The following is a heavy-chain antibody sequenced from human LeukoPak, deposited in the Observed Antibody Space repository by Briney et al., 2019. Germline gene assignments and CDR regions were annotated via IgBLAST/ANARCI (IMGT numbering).Heavy chain of an antibody. D-gene: IGHD1-14*01. J-gene: IGHJ4*02. CDR3: AKEYSVRNQFDY. CDR2: ISWNSGSI. Sequence: PGGSLRLSCAASGFTFDDYAMHWVRQAPGKGLEWVSGISWNSGSIGYADSVKGRFTISRDNSKNTLFLEMNSLRAEDTAVYYCAKEYSVRNQFDYWGQGTLVAVSS. CDR1: GFTFDDYA. V-gene: IGHV3-9*01.